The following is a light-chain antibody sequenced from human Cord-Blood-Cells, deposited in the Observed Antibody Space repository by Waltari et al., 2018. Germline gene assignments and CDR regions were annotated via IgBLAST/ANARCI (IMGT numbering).Light chain of an antibody. V-gene: IGKV4-1*01. J-gene: IGKJ3*01. Sequence: DIVMTQSPDSLAVSLGERATINCKSSQSVLYSSNNKNYLAWYQQKPGQPPKLLIYCASTRESEVPDRCSGSGSAKDFTLTISSLQAEDVAVYYCQEYYSTPFTFGPGTKVDIK. CDR3: QEYYSTPFT. CDR2: CAS. CDR1: QSVLYSSNNKNY.